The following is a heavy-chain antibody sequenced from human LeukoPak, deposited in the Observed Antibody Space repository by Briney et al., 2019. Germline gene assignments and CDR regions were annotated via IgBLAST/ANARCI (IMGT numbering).Heavy chain of an antibody. Sequence: SETLSLTCTVSRGSVSSGGYYWSWIRQPPGKGLEWIGEINHSGSTNYNPSLKSRVTISVDTSKNQFSLKLSSVTAADTAVYYCARGRLKGRFPYFQHWGQGTLVTVSS. CDR2: INHSGST. V-gene: IGHV4-61*08. CDR1: RGSVSSGGYY. J-gene: IGHJ1*01. D-gene: IGHD3-10*01. CDR3: ARGRLKGRFPYFQH.